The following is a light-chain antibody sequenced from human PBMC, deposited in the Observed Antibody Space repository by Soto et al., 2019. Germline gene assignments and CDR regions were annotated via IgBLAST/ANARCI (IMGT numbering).Light chain of an antibody. V-gene: IGKV3-15*01. Sequence: EIVMTQSPATLSVSPGERVTLSCRASQDIRSSLAWYQQKPGQAPRLLIYGASIRATGVPATFSGSGSGTEFTLSISSLQSEDFAVYYCQQYNNWPPLSFGQGTKLEIK. CDR2: GAS. J-gene: IGKJ2*01. CDR1: QDIRSS. CDR3: QQYNNWPPLS.